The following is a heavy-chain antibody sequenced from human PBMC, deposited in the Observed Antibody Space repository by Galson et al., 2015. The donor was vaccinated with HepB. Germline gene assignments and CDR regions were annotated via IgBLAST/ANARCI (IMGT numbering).Heavy chain of an antibody. J-gene: IGHJ4*02. CDR2: INSDGSST. CDR1: GFTFSSYW. D-gene: IGHD2-15*01. CDR3: ASGLVVVAARDTGDY. Sequence: SLRLSCAASGFTFSSYWMHWVRQAPGKGLVWVSRINSDGSSTSYADSVKGRFTISRDNAKNTLYLQMNSLRAEDTAVYYCASGLVVVAARDTGDYWGQGTLVTVSS. V-gene: IGHV3-74*01.